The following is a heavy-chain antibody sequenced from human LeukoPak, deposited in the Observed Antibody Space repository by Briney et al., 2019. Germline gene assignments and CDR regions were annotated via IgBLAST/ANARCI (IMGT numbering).Heavy chain of an antibody. Sequence: ASVKVSCKVSGYTLTELSMHWVRQAPGKGLEWMGGFDPEDGETIYAQKFQGRVTMTEDTSTDTAYMELSSLRSEDTAVYYCATEEKVVVPDAFDIWGQGTMVTVSS. J-gene: IGHJ3*02. CDR2: FDPEDGET. V-gene: IGHV1-24*01. CDR1: GYTLTELS. D-gene: IGHD3-22*01. CDR3: ATEEKVVVPDAFDI.